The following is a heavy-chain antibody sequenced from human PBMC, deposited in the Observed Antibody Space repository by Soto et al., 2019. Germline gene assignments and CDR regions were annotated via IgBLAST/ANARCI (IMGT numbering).Heavy chain of an antibody. V-gene: IGHV4-31*03. Sequence: PSETLSLTCTVSGGSISSGGYYWSWIRQHPGKGLEWIGYIYYSGSTYYNPSLKSRVTISVDTSKNKFSLKLRSVTAADTAVYYCARVGRSVVTTILDYWGQGTLVTVSS. D-gene: IGHD5-12*01. CDR3: ARVGRSVVTTILDY. J-gene: IGHJ4*02. CDR1: GGSISSGGYY. CDR2: IYYSGST.